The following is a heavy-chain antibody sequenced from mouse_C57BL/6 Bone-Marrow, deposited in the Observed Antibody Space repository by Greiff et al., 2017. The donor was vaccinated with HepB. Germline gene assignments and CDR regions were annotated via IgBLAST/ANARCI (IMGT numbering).Heavy chain of an antibody. D-gene: IGHD2-1*01. V-gene: IGHV2-2*01. CDR1: GFSLTSYG. J-gene: IGHJ4*01. CDR2: IWSGGST. Sequence: QVQLKQSGPGLVQPSQSLSITCTVSGFSLTSYGVHWVRQSPGKGLEWLGVIWSGGSTDYNAAFISRLGISKDNSKSQVFFKMNRLQADDTAVYYCARDLYFYYALDYWGQGTSVTVSS. CDR3: ARDLYFYYALDY.